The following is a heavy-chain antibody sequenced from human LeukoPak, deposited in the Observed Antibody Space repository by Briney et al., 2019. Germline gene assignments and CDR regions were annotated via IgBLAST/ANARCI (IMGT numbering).Heavy chain of an antibody. J-gene: IGHJ4*02. D-gene: IGHD4-17*01. Sequence: GGSLRLSCAASGFTFTNYALHWVRQAPGKGLEWVAVISSDGNTKYYGDSVKGRFTISRDNSMNTLFLQMNTLRPEDTAVYYCASNPTLTTVTYWGQGTLVTVSS. CDR1: GFTFTNYA. CDR3: ASNPTLTTVTY. CDR2: ISSDGNTK. V-gene: IGHV3-30-3*01.